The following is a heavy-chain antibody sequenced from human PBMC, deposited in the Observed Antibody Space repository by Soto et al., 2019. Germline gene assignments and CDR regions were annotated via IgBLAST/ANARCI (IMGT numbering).Heavy chain of an antibody. CDR3: ALLSYQMSNGLDV. D-gene: IGHD2-2*01. Sequence: QVQLQQWGAGLLKPSETLSLSCAAYGGSLRGFFWSWIRQPPGKGLEWIGEINHGGSTNYNPSLKSRVIISVDTSKNQFSLTLNSVTAADTAVYYCALLSYQMSNGLDVWGQGTTVTVSS. CDR2: INHGGST. CDR1: GGSLRGFF. J-gene: IGHJ6*02. V-gene: IGHV4-34*01.